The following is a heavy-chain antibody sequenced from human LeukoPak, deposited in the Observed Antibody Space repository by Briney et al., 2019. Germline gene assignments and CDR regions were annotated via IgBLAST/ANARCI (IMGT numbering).Heavy chain of an antibody. J-gene: IGHJ5*02. CDR2: ITGSGGNT. D-gene: IGHD1-26*01. CDR1: GFTFSSYA. Sequence: GGSLRLSCAASGFTFSSYAMSWVRLAPRKGLEWVSVITGSGGNTYYADSVKGRFTISRDNSKNTLYLQMNSLRAEDTAVYYCARDRYPFRSESWFDPWGQGTLVTVSS. CDR3: ARDRYPFRSESWFDP. V-gene: IGHV3-23*01.